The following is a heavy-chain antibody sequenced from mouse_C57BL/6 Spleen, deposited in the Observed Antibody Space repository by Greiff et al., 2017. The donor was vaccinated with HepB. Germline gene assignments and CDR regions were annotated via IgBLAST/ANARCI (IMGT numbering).Heavy chain of an antibody. CDR2: IYPGSGNT. CDR3: ARSRDCGSRYYYAMDY. D-gene: IGHD1-1*01. J-gene: IGHJ4*01. V-gene: IGHV1-76*01. Sequence: VQLQQSGAELVRPGASVKLSCKASGYTFTDYYINWVKQRPGQGLEWIARIYPGSGNTYYNEKFKGKATLTAEKSSSTAYMQLSSLTSEDSAVYFCARSRDCGSRYYYAMDYWGQGTSVTVSS. CDR1: GYTFTDYY.